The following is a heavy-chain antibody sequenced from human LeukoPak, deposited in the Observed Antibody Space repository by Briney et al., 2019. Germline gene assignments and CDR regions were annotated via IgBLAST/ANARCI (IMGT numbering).Heavy chain of an antibody. Sequence: PGGSLRLSCAGSGFTFSNYAMSRVRQAPGKGLVWVSGINTDGSSTSYADSVKGRFTISRDNANNTLYLQMNSLRAEDTAVYYCARLSPGEDYWGQGTLVTVSS. CDR2: INTDGSST. D-gene: IGHD7-27*01. J-gene: IGHJ4*02. V-gene: IGHV3-74*01. CDR1: GFTFSNYA. CDR3: ARLSPGEDY.